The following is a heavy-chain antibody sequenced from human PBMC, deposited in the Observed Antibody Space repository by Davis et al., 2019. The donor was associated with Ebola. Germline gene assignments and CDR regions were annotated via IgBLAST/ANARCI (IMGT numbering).Heavy chain of an antibody. CDR3: AKDTSNVWFDG. D-gene: IGHD6-19*01. Sequence: GGSLRLSCAASGFVFSSYVMSWVRRAPGKGLEWVSTLGLSADTYYADSVKGRFTISRDNSKNTLHLQMNSLRVEDTAIYYCAKDTSNVWFDGWGQGTMVTVSS. V-gene: IGHV3-23*01. CDR2: LGLSADT. CDR1: GFVFSSYV. J-gene: IGHJ3*01.